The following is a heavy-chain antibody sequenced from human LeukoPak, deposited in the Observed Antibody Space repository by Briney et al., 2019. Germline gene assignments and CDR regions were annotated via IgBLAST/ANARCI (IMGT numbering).Heavy chain of an antibody. D-gene: IGHD6-19*01. Sequence: GGSLRLSCAASGFTFSSYAMSWVRQAPGKGLEWVSAISGSGGSTYYADSVKGRFTISRDNSKNSLYLQMNSLRAEDTAVYYCAKGVGSGWYGYYYYGMDVWGQGTTVTVSS. CDR1: GFTFSSYA. J-gene: IGHJ6*02. CDR2: ISGSGGST. CDR3: AKGVGSGWYGYYYYGMDV. V-gene: IGHV3-23*01.